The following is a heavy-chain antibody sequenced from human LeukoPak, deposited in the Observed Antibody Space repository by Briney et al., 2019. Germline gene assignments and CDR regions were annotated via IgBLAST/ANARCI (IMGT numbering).Heavy chain of an antibody. V-gene: IGHV3-30-3*01. D-gene: IGHD3-9*01. CDR3: ARGYDILTGYYPIFDY. J-gene: IGHJ4*02. CDR2: ISYDGSNK. Sequence: GGSPRLSCAASGFTFSSYAMHWVRQAPGKGLEWVAVISYDGSNKYYADSVKGRFTISRDNSKNTLYLQMNSLRAEDTAVYYCARGYDILTGYYPIFDYWGQGTLVTVSS. CDR1: GFTFSSYA.